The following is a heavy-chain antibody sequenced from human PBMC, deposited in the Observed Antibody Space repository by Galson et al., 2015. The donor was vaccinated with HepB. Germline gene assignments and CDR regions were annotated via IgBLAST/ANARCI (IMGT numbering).Heavy chain of an antibody. D-gene: IGHD1-26*01. J-gene: IGHJ5*02. CDR2: IYYSGST. V-gene: IGHV4-59*01. CDR1: GGSISSYY. Sequence: ETLSLTCTVSGGSISSYYWSWIRQPPGKGLEWIGYIYYSGSTNYNPSLKSRVTISVDTSKNQFSLKLSSVTAADTAVYYCARGKYTYSGSQNWFDPWGQGTLVTVSS. CDR3: ARGKYTYSGSQNWFDP.